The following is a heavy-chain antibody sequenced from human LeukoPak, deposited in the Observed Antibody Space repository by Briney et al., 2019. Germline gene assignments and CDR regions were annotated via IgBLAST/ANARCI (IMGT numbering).Heavy chain of an antibody. CDR2: IKQDGSEK. CDR1: GFTFSSYW. Sequence: GGSLRLSCAASGFTFSSYWMSWVRQAPGEGLEWVANIKQDGSEKYYVDSVKGRFTISRDNAKNSLYLQMNSLRAEDTAVYYCAVSGSYLTVDIWGQGTMVTVSS. V-gene: IGHV3-7*01. D-gene: IGHD1-26*01. J-gene: IGHJ3*02. CDR3: AVSGSYLTVDI.